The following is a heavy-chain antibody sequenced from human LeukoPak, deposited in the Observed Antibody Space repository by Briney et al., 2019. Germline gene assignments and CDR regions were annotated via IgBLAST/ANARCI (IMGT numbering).Heavy chain of an antibody. Sequence: KPSETLSLTCTVSGYSISSGYYWGWIRPPPGKGLEWIGTIRHSGSTDYYPSLKSRVTISLDTSKNQFSLKLSSVTAADTAVYYCAREVRSAWASFDPWGQGTLVTVSS. CDR3: AREVRSAWASFDP. CDR1: GYSISSGYY. D-gene: IGHD1-26*01. V-gene: IGHV4-38-2*02. CDR2: IRHSGST. J-gene: IGHJ5*02.